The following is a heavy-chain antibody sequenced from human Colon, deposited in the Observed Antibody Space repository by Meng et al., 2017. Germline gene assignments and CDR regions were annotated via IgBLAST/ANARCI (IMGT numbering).Heavy chain of an antibody. CDR1: GFTFSSYS. D-gene: IGHD3-22*01. V-gene: IGHV3-21*01. CDR3: ASSSGYYRGDFDY. J-gene: IGHJ4*02. Sequence: GESLKISCAASGFTFSSYSMNWVRQAPGKGLEWVSSISSSSSYIYYADSVKGRFTISRDNAKNSLYLQMNSLRAEDTAVYYCASSSGYYRGDFDYWGQGTLVTFDS. CDR2: ISSSSSYI.